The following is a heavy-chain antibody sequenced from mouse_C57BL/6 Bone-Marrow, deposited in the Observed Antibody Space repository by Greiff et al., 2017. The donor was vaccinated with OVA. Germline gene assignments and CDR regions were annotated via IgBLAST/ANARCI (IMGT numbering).Heavy chain of an antibody. J-gene: IGHJ3*01. V-gene: IGHV5-6*01. CDR1: GFTFSSYG. D-gene: IGHD2-3*01. Sequence: EVQLVESGGDLVKPGGSLKLSCAASGFTFSSYGMSWVRQTPDKRLEWVATISSGGSYTYYPDSVKGRFTISRDNAKNTLYLQMSSLKSEDTAMYYCARTFYDPPAWFAYWGQGTLVTVSA. CDR3: ARTFYDPPAWFAY. CDR2: ISSGGSYT.